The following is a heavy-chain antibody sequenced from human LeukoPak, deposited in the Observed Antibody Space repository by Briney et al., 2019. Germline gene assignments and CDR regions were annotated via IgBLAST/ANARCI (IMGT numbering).Heavy chain of an antibody. CDR3: ARGDILTGYFSAGNWFDP. CDR2: ISSSGSTI. J-gene: IGHJ5*02. Sequence: PGGSLRLSCAASGFTFSDYYMSWIRQAPGKGLEWVSYISSSGSTIYYADSVKGRFTISRDNAKNSLYLQMNSLRAEDTAVYYCARGDILTGYFSAGNWFDPWGQGTLVTVSS. V-gene: IGHV3-11*04. CDR1: GFTFSDYY. D-gene: IGHD3-9*01.